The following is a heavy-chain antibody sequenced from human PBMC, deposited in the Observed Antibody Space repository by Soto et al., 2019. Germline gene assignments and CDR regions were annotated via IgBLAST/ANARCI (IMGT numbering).Heavy chain of an antibody. D-gene: IGHD3-22*01. CDR1: GFTFSTYA. Sequence: GGSLRLSCAASGFTFSTYAMSWVRQAPGKGLEWVSCISGSSGSIYYADSVKGRFTISRDNAKNTLYLQMNSLRAEDTAVYYCARESTMIVVVSNWFDPWGQGTLVTVSS. J-gene: IGHJ5*02. CDR3: ARESTMIVVVSNWFDP. CDR2: ISGSSGSI. V-gene: IGHV3-23*01.